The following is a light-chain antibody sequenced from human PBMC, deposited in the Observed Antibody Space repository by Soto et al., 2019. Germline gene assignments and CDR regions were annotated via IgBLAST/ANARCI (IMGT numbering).Light chain of an antibody. CDR1: QRVSSTY. V-gene: IGKV3D-20*01. CDR2: DVA. J-gene: IGKJ4*01. Sequence: EIVWTQSPATLSLSPGERATLSCGASQRVSSTYLAWYQQKPGLAPRLLIYDVASSFTGTPDRFSGSGSGTCLTLTISRLEAEDLAVYYCQQYDTSLTFGGGNKGEIK. CDR3: QQYDTSLT.